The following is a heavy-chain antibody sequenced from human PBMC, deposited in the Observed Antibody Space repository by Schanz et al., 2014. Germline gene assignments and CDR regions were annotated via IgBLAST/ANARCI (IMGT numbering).Heavy chain of an antibody. V-gene: IGHV1-69*09. J-gene: IGHJ5*02. CDR3: ARDRRRYCSTASCLHDNWFDP. CDR2: IIPILGIA. Sequence: QVQLVQSGAEVKKPGSSVKVSCKASGGTFSSYSISWVRQAPGQGLEWMGRIIPILGIANYAQKFQGRVTMTADTSTSTAYMDLRSLRSDDTAVYYCARDRRRYCSTASCLHDNWFDPWGQGTLVIVSS. CDR1: GGTFSSYS. D-gene: IGHD2-2*01.